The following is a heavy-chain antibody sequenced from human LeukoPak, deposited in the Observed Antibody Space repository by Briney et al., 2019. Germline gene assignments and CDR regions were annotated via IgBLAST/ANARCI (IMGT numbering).Heavy chain of an antibody. CDR1: GFTFSSYA. CDR2: ISYDGSNK. D-gene: IGHD2-2*01. Sequence: QTGGSLRLSCAASGFTFSSYAMSWVRQAPGKGLEWVAVISYDGSNKYYADSVKGRFTISRDNSKNTLYLQMNSLRAEDTAVYYCARDRLRGASIVVVPAAEDYGMDVWGQGTTVTVSS. CDR3: ARDRLRGASIVVVPAAEDYGMDV. V-gene: IGHV3-30-3*01. J-gene: IGHJ6*02.